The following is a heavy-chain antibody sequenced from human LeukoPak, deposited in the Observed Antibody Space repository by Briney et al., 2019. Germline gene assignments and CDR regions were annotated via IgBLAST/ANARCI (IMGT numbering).Heavy chain of an antibody. D-gene: IGHD3-9*01. CDR2: INRGGST. V-gene: IGHV3-66*01. CDR3: ARDNRLLTDYTALYY. Sequence: PGGSLRLSCAPSGLTLGRIHMSWVRQAPGKGLEWVSLINRGGSTYYADSVKGRLTISRKHSKKPPYLQLNSLRVEDTAGYYCARDNRLLTDYTALYYWGQGTLVSVSS. J-gene: IGHJ4*02. CDR1: GLTLGRIH.